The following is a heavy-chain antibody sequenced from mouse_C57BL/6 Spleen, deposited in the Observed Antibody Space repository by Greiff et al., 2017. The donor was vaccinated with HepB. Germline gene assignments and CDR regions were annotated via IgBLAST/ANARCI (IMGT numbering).Heavy chain of an antibody. D-gene: IGHD4-1*01. CDR1: GFTFSDYY. CDR3: ASLTGTPFAY. J-gene: IGHJ3*01. V-gene: IGHV5-12*01. Sequence: EVKLEESGGGLVQPGGSLKLSCAASGFTFSDYYMYWVRQTPEKRLEWVAYISNGGGSTYYPDTVKGRFTISRDNAKNTLYLQMSRLKSEDTAMYYCASLTGTPFAYWGQGTLVTVSA. CDR2: ISNGGGST.